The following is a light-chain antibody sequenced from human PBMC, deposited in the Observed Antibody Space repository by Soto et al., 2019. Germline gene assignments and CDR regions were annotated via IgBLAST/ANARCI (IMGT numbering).Light chain of an antibody. V-gene: IGKV3-15*01. CDR2: GAS. CDR3: QQYNSWLWT. CDR1: QSVSSK. Sequence: IVMTQSPATLSVSPVEGATLSCRASQSVSSKLAWYQQKPVQAPRLLIYGASTRATGIPARFSGSGSGTEFTLIISSLQSEDSAVYYCQQYNSWLWTFGQGTKVDNK. J-gene: IGKJ1*01.